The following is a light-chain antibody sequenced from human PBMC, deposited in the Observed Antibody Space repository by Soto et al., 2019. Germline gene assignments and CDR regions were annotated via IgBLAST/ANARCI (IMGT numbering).Light chain of an antibody. J-gene: IGLJ1*01. Sequence: SVLTQPASVSGSPGQLITISCTGTSSDVGGYNYVSWYQQHPGKAPKLMIYDVSNRPSGVSNRFSGSKSGNTASLTISGLQAEDEADYYCSSYTSSSTPYYVFGTGTKVTVL. CDR3: SSYTSSSTPYYV. CDR2: DVS. V-gene: IGLV2-14*01. CDR1: SSDVGGYNY.